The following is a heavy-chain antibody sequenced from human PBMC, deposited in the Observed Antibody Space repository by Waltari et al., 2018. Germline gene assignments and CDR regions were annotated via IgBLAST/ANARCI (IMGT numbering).Heavy chain of an antibody. CDR1: GYTFTSYG. V-gene: IGHV1-18*04. Sequence: QVQLVQSGAEVKKPGASVRVSCKASGYTFTSYGISWVRQAPGQGLEWMGWISGYNGDRNYAQKVQDRVTMTADTATTTVYMELRSLRSDDTAVYYCARDGITGISYFYGMDVWGQGTTITVSS. CDR3: ARDGITGISYFYGMDV. CDR2: ISGYNGDR. J-gene: IGHJ6*02. D-gene: IGHD1-20*01.